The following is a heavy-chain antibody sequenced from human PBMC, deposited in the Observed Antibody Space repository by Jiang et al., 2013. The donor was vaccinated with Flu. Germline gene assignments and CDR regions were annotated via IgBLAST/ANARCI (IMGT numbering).Heavy chain of an antibody. CDR2: IYPGDSDT. J-gene: IGHJ3*02. V-gene: IGHV5-51*01. CDR1: GYIFSSNW. Sequence: YGAEVKKPGESLKISCKGSGYIFSSNWIGWVRQMPGKGLEWMGIIYPGDSDTRYSPSFEGQVTFLVDKSIRTAYLQWSSLKASDTAMYYCARQQNREDAFDIWGQGTSGHRLF. CDR3: ARQQNREDAFDI.